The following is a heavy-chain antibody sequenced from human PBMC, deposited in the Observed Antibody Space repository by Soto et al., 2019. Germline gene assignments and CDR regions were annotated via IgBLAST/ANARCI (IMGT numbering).Heavy chain of an antibody. D-gene: IGHD1-26*01. J-gene: IGHJ4*02. V-gene: IGHV4-61*01. CDR1: VDSVTSRLYY. CDR3: AREIGARDHSPFFDL. Sequence: PSETLSLTCIVSVDSVTSRLYYWSWIRQPPGKRLQWLGYLYHTGTADYNPSLKSRLTMSVDTAKNQFSLHLTSVTAADTAIYYCAREIGARDHSPFFDLWGQGTLVTVSS. CDR2: LYHTGTA.